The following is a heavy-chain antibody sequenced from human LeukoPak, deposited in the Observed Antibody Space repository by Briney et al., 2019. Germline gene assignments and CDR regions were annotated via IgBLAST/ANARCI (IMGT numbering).Heavy chain of an antibody. CDR3: AKEGGSFGFYYFDY. D-gene: IGHD1-26*01. V-gene: IGHV3-23*01. J-gene: IGHJ4*02. CDR1: GFTFSSYA. Sequence: GGSLRLSCAASGFTFSSYAMSWVRQAPGKGLEWVSAISSSGSNTYYADSVKGRFTVSRDTSKNTPYLQMNSLRAEDTAVYYCAKEGGSFGFYYFDYWGQGTLVTVSS. CDR2: ISSSGSNT.